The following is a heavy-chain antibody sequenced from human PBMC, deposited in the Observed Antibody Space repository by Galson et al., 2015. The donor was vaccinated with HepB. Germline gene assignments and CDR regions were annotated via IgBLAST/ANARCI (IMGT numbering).Heavy chain of an antibody. J-gene: IGHJ4*02. CDR1: GFTFSSYS. CDR3: ARDDRCVGGVCTRGHFDN. CDR2: IWFDGNNK. V-gene: IGHV3-33*01. D-gene: IGHD2-8*02. Sequence: LRLSCAASGFTFSSYSMHWVRQAPGKGLEWVAVIWFDGNNKDYADSVKGRFTVSRDTSKNTLYLQMNSLRAEDTALYYCARDDRCVGGVCTRGHFDNWGQGTLVTVSS.